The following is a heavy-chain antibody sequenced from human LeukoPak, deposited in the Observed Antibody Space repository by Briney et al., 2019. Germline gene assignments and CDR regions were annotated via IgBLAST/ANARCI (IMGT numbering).Heavy chain of an antibody. CDR2: ISGSGGST. D-gene: IGHD6-19*01. CDR1: GFTFSSYA. J-gene: IGHJ4*02. Sequence: GGSLRLSCAASGFTFSSYAMSWVRQAPGKGLEWVSAISGSGGSTYYADSVKGRFTTPRDNSKNTLYLQMNSLRAEDTAVYYCAKILYSSGWYFDYWGQGTLVTVSS. V-gene: IGHV3-23*01. CDR3: AKILYSSGWYFDY.